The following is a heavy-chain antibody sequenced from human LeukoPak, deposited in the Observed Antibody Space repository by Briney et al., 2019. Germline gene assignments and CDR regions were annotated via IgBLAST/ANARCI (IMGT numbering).Heavy chain of an antibody. CDR3: ARDGRRGP. CDR1: GGTFSSYA. J-gene: IGHJ5*02. Sequence: GASVKVSCKASGGTFSSYAISWVRQAPGQGLEWMGRIIPILGIANYAQKFQGRVTITADTSTSTAYMELSSLRSEDTAVYYCARDGRRGPWGQGTLVTVSS. V-gene: IGHV1-69*04. CDR2: IIPILGIA.